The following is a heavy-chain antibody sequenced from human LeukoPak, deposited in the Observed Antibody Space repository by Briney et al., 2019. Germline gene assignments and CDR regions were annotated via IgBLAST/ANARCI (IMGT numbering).Heavy chain of an antibody. J-gene: IGHJ6*02. CDR2: ISSSSSYI. D-gene: IGHD3-22*01. CDR1: GFTFSSYS. V-gene: IGHV3-21*01. Sequence: GGSLRLSCAASGFTFSSYSMNWVRQAPGKGLEWVSSISSSSSYIYYADSVKGRFTISRDNAKNSPYLQMNSLRAEDTAVYHCARDVHDSSGYYRLPFYYYGMDVWGQGTTVTVSS. CDR3: ARDVHDSSGYYRLPFYYYGMDV.